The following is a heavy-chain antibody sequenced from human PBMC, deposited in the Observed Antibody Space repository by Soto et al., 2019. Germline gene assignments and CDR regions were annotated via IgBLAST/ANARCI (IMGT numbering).Heavy chain of an antibody. CDR2: ISSTTNYI. J-gene: IGHJ4*02. Sequence: PGGSLRLSCGASGFTFTRYSMNWVRQAPGKGLEWVSSISSTTNYIYYGDSMKGRFTISRDNAKNSLYLEMNSLRAEDTAVYYCARESEDLTSNFDYWGQGTPVTVYS. CDR3: ARESEDLTSNFDY. V-gene: IGHV3-21*06. CDR1: GFTFTRYS.